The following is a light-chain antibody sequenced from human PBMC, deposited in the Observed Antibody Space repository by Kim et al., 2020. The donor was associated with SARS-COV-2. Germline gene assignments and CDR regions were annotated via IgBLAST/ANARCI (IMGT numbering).Light chain of an antibody. CDR3: QQHNSYPIT. CDR2: RTS. Sequence: DIQMTQSPSTVSASVGDRVTITCRASQSFSSGLAWYQQKPGRAPKRLIYRTSSLQSGVPSRFSGSGSGTEFTLTINSLQPEDFATYYCQQHNSYPITFGQGTRLEIK. CDR1: QSFSSG. J-gene: IGKJ5*01. V-gene: IGKV1-5*03.